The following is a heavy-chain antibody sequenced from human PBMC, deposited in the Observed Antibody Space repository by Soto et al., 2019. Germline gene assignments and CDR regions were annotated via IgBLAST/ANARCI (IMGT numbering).Heavy chain of an antibody. CDR1: RFTFDDYA. Sequence: GGSLRLSCTASRFTFDDYAMHWVRQGPGRGLEWVSGITWNSGKIAYADSVKGRFTIARDDDNNSLYLQMNSLRPEDTALYYCVKDSYADFHRVLSTAEYFFDYWGHGTLVTVSS. CDR2: ITWNSGKI. J-gene: IGHJ4*01. D-gene: IGHD2-15*01. CDR3: VKDSYADFHRVLSTAEYFFDY. V-gene: IGHV3-9*01.